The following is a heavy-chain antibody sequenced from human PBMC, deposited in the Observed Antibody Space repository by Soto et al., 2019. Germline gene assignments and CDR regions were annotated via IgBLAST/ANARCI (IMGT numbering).Heavy chain of an antibody. CDR3: AKVYYYYYGMDV. CDR2: ISGSGGST. CDR1: GFTFSSYA. V-gene: IGHV3-23*01. Sequence: EVQLLESGGGLVQPGGSLRLSCAASGFTFSSYAMSWVRQAPGKGLEWVSAISGSGGSTYYADSVKGRFTISRANSKNALYLQVNGLRAEDTAVYYCAKVYYYYYGMDVWGQGTTVTVSS. J-gene: IGHJ6*02.